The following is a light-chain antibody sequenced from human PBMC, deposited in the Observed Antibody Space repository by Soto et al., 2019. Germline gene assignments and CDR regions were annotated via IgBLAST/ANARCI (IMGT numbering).Light chain of an antibody. Sequence: EIVMTQSPATLSVSPGERATLSCRASQSVSSNLAWYQQKPGKAPRLLIYGASTRATGIPARFSGSGSGTEFTFTISXXQSEDXXXXXCQXYNXWPKTFGXXXXXDI. J-gene: IGKJ1*01. CDR1: QSVSSN. CDR2: GAS. V-gene: IGKV3-15*01. CDR3: QXYNXWPKT.